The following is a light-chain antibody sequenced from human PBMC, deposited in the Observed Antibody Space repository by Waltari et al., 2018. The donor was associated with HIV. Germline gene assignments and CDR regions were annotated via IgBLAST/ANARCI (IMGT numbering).Light chain of an antibody. CDR3: QVWDGRGDPVI. CDR2: DDR. Sequence: SSVLTQPPPVSVAPGQPARLTCGGNNFAATKSVPWYRLNPGQAPVVVIYDDRDRPSGIPDRFSGSSSGDTATLTISRAEAGDEADYYCQVWDGRGDPVIFGGGTKLAVV. CDR1: NFAATKS. V-gene: IGLV3-21*02. J-gene: IGLJ2*01.